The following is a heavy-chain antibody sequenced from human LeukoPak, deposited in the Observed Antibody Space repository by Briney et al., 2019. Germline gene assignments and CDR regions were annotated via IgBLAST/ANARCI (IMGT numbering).Heavy chain of an antibody. V-gene: IGHV1-46*01. Sequence: GASVKVSCTASGSTFTSYYMHWVRQPPGPGLEWMGIINPSGGSTSYAQKFQGRVTMTRDTSTSTVYMELSSLRSEDTAVYYCARVKWLLSRYFDYWGQGTLVTVSS. J-gene: IGHJ4*02. CDR1: GSTFTSYY. CDR2: INPSGGST. D-gene: IGHD3-3*01. CDR3: ARVKWLLSRYFDY.